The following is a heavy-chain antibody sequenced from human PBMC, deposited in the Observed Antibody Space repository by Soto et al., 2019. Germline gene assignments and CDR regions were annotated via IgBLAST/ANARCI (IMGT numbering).Heavy chain of an antibody. CDR3: ARVSGITMVRGVRDAFDI. CDR1: GGSFSGYY. J-gene: IGHJ3*02. D-gene: IGHD3-10*01. CDR2: INHSGST. Sequence: SETLSLTCAVYGGSFSGYYWIWIRQPPGKGLEWIGEINHSGSTNYNPSLKSRVTISVDTSKNQFSLKLSSVTAADTAVYYCARVSGITMVRGVRDAFDIWGQGTMVTVSS. V-gene: IGHV4-34*01.